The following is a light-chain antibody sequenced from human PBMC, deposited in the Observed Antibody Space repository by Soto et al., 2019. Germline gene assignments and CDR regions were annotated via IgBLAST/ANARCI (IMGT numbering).Light chain of an antibody. V-gene: IGLV2-23*01. Sequence: QSVLTQPASVSGSPGQSITISCTGTSSDVGSYNLVSWYQQHPGKAPKLMIYEGNKRPSGVSNRFSGSKSGNTASLTISGLQAEDEADYYCCSYAGSSTLVFGGRTKVTVL. J-gene: IGLJ2*01. CDR2: EGN. CDR1: SSDVGSYNL. CDR3: CSYAGSSTLV.